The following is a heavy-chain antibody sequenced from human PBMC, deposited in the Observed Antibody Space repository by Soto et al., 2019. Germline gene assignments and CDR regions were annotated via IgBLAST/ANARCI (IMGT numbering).Heavy chain of an antibody. CDR1: GGSFSGYY. D-gene: IGHD6-13*01. J-gene: IGHJ5*02. CDR3: ARRGMIAAAGTGGFAP. Sequence: QVQLQQWGAGLLKPSETLSLTCAVYGGSFSGYYWSWIRQPPGKGLEWIGEINHSGSTNYNPSLNSRVTISVDTSKNQFSLKLSSATAADTAVYYCARRGMIAAAGTGGFAPWGQGTLVTVSS. V-gene: IGHV4-34*01. CDR2: INHSGST.